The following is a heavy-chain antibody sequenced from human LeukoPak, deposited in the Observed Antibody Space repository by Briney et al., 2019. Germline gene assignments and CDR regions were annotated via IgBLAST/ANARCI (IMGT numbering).Heavy chain of an antibody. Sequence: GGSLRLSCAASGFTFSTYAMSWVRQAPGKGLEWVSSISRSGDRTYDADSVKGRFTISRDNAKNSLYLQMNSLRAEDTAVYYCARTYQGIDFWGQGTLVTVSS. D-gene: IGHD2-2*01. CDR1: GFTFSTYA. V-gene: IGHV3-23*01. CDR2: ISRSGDRT. J-gene: IGHJ4*02. CDR3: ARTYQGIDF.